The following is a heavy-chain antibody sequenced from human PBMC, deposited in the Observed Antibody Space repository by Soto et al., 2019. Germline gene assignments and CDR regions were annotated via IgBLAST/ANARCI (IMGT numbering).Heavy chain of an antibody. J-gene: IGHJ6*02. CDR3: TSRDGYNSYYYYGMDV. CDR2: IRSKAYGGTT. CDR1: GFTFGDYA. V-gene: IGHV3-49*03. D-gene: IGHD5-12*01. Sequence: PGGSLRLSCTASGFTFGDYAMSWFRQAPGKGLEWVGFIRSKAYGGTTEYAASVKGRFTISRDDPKSIAYLQMNSLKTEDTAVYYCTSRDGYNSYYYYGMDVWGQGTTVTVSS.